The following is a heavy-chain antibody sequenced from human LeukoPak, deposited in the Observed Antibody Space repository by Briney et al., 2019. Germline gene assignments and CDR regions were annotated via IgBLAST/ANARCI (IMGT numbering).Heavy chain of an antibody. V-gene: IGHV4-59*01. CDR2: IYYSGST. D-gene: IGHD3-22*01. J-gene: IGHJ3*02. CDR1: GGSISSYY. Sequence: PSETLSLTCTVSGGSISSYYWSWIRQPPGKGLEWIGYIYYSGSTNYNPSLKSRVTISVDTSKNQFSLKLSSATAADTAVYYCARASSITMIDAFDTWGQGTMVTVSS. CDR3: ARASSITMIDAFDT.